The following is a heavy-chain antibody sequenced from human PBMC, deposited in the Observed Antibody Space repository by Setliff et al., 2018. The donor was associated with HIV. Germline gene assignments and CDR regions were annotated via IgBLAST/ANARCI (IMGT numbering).Heavy chain of an antibody. CDR1: GGSISSYY. Sequence: SETLSLTRTVSGGSISSYYWSWIRQPPGKGLEWIGYIYTSGSANYNPSLNSRVTISVDTSKNQFSLKLSSVTAADTAVYYCARLGPDGYNSRHDAFDIWGQGTMVTVSS. CDR2: IYTSGSA. J-gene: IGHJ3*02. CDR3: ARLGPDGYNSRHDAFDI. V-gene: IGHV4-4*09. D-gene: IGHD5-12*01.